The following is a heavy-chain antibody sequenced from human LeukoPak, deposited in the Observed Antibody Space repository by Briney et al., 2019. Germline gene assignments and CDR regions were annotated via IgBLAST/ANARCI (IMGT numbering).Heavy chain of an antibody. V-gene: IGHV4-59*12. CDR1: GGSISSYY. CDR3: ARELPGYSYGYGGDY. J-gene: IGHJ4*02. Sequence: SETLSLTCTVSGGSISSYYWSWIRQPPGKGLEWIGYIYYSGSTNYNPSLKSRVTISVDTSKNQFSLKLSSVTAADTAVYYCARELPGYSYGYGGDYWGQGTLVTVSS. D-gene: IGHD5-18*01. CDR2: IYYSGST.